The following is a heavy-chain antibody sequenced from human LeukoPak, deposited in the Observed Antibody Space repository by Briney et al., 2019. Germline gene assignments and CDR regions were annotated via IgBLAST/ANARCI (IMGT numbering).Heavy chain of an antibody. Sequence: GASVKVPCKASGGTFSSYAISWVRQAPGQGLEWMGGIIPIFGTANYAQKFQGRVTITADKSTSTAYMELSSLRSEDTAVYYCASSLYSSGWSPDYAFDIWGQGTMVTVSS. J-gene: IGHJ3*02. CDR2: IIPIFGTA. D-gene: IGHD6-19*01. CDR1: GGTFSSYA. V-gene: IGHV1-69*06. CDR3: ASSLYSSGWSPDYAFDI.